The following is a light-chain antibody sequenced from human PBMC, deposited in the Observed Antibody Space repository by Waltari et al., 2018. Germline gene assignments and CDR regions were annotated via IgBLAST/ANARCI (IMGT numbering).Light chain of an antibody. Sequence: QSALTQAASVSGSPGQSITMSCTGTNSDVGSYNLVSWYQQNPGEAPKLMIFEVTKRPSVVSKRFSGSKSGNTASLTISGLQAEDEAHYYCFSYAGSRNWVFGGGTKLTVL. J-gene: IGLJ3*02. V-gene: IGLV2-23*02. CDR3: FSYAGSRNWV. CDR1: NSDVGSYNL. CDR2: EVT.